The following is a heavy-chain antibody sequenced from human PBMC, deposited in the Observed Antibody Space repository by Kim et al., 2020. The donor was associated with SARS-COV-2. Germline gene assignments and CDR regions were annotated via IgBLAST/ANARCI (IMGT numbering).Heavy chain of an antibody. Sequence: YPDSMKGHFTISRDKSKNTLYLQMDSLRAEDTAIYYCAKVVVVGSRFYDCWGQGSLVTVSS. D-gene: IGHD2-21*01. J-gene: IGHJ4*02. V-gene: IGHV3-23*01. CDR3: AKVVVVGSRFYDC.